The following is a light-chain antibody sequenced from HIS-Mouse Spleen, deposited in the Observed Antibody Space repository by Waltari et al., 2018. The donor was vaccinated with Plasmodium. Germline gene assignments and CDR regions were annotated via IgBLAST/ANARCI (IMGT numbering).Light chain of an antibody. CDR1: SSDVGGYNY. J-gene: IGLJ3*02. CDR3: CSYAGSYTWV. CDR2: DVS. Sequence: QSALTQPRSVSGSPGQSVTISCPGTSSDVGGYNYGSWYQQHPGKAPKLMIYDVSKRPAWVPERFSGFKSGNAASLTIAGRQAEDEADYYCCSYAGSYTWVFGGGTKLTVL. V-gene: IGLV2-11*01.